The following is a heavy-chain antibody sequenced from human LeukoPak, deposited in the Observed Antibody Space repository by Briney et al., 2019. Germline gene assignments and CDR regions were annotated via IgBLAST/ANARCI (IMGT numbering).Heavy chain of an antibody. CDR1: GGSISSYY. D-gene: IGHD4-11*01. CDR3: ARVSSKPPHIWFDP. J-gene: IGHJ5*02. Sequence: SETLSLTCTVSGGSISSYYWSWIRQPPGKGLEWIGYIYYSGSTNYNPSLKSRVTISVDTSKNQFSLKLSSVTAANTAVYYCARVSSKPPHIWFDPWGQGTLVTVSS. CDR2: IYYSGST. V-gene: IGHV4-59*01.